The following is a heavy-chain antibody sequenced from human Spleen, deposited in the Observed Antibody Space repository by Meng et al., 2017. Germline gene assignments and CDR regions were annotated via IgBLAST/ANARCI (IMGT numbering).Heavy chain of an antibody. D-gene: IGHD3-3*01. J-gene: IGHJ4*02. CDR2: IDTKSGKP. CDR1: GYTFTGYA. CDR3: ARDKAWSGYYGILDF. Sequence: QVQLVQSGCELKKTGASVKVSCKASGYTFTGYAVNWVRQAPGQGLEWMGWIDTKSGKPTYAQGFTGRFLFSLDTSVSTTYLQIISLKAEDTAVYFCARDKAWSGYYGILDFWGQGTLVTVSS. V-gene: IGHV7-4-1*02.